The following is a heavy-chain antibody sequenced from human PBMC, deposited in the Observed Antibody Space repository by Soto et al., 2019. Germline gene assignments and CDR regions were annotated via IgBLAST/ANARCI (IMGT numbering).Heavy chain of an antibody. V-gene: IGHV3-30-3*01. CDR1: GFTFNSFA. D-gene: IGHD2-15*01. Sequence: PRGSLRLSCAASGFTFNSFAMHWVRQAPGKGLEWVAVISNDGSNKYYADSVKGRFTLSRDNPKNTLYLQMNSMRDEDTAVYYCARDQKTIVKPQGYYYGMDVWGQGITVTVS. CDR2: ISNDGSNK. J-gene: IGHJ6*02. CDR3: ARDQKTIVKPQGYYYGMDV.